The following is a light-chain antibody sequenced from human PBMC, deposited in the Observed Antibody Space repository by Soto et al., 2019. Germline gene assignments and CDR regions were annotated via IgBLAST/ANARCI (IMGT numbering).Light chain of an antibody. J-gene: IGLJ1*01. V-gene: IGLV2-14*01. CDR3: SSYTSSSSYV. CDR2: DVS. Sequence: QSALTQPASVSGSPGQSIAISCTGTSSDVGAYNSVSWYQQYPGKAPKLMIHDVSNRPSGVSDRFSGSKSGNTASLTISGLQAEDEADYYCSSYTSSSSYVFGSGTKLPVL. CDR1: SSDVGAYNS.